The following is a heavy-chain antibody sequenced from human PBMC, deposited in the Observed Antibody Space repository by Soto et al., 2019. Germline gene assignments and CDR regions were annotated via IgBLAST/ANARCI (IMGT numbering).Heavy chain of an antibody. J-gene: IGHJ4*02. D-gene: IGHD6-19*01. V-gene: IGHV3-23*01. Sequence: EVQLLESGGGLVQPGGSLRLSCAASGFTFSSYAMSWVRQAPGKGLEWVSGITGSGGSTYYANSVKGRFIISRDNTKVTLYLQMHRLRSEDTAVYYCAKPRPVAGTENFDYWGQGTLVTDSS. CDR3: AKPRPVAGTENFDY. CDR1: GFTFSSYA. CDR2: ITGSGGST.